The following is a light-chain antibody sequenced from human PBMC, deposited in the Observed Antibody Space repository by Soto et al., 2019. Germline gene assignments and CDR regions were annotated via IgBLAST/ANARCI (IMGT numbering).Light chain of an antibody. Sequence: EIVLTQSPATLYLSPGERATLSCRASQSVSQFLAWYQQKPGQAPRLLISDASNRATGIPGRVSGSGSGTDVSLTISSLEREDFAVYYCQQRSNWPWTFGQGTKVEIK. J-gene: IGKJ1*01. CDR1: QSVSQF. CDR2: DAS. V-gene: IGKV3-11*01. CDR3: QQRSNWPWT.